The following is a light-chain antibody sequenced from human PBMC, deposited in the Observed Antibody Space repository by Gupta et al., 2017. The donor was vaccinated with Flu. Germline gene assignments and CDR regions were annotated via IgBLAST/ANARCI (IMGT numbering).Light chain of an antibody. V-gene: IGKV3-20*01. Sequence: ERATLSCRASQSVSSDYLAWYQQKPGQAPRLLIYGASSRATGIPDRFSGSGSGTDFTLTINSLDPADFAVYFCQQYGDSPYTFGQGTTLEIK. CDR3: QQYGDSPYT. CDR1: QSVSSDY. J-gene: IGKJ2*01. CDR2: GAS.